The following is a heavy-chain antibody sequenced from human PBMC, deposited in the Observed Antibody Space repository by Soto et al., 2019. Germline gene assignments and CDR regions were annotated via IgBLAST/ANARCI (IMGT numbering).Heavy chain of an antibody. CDR2: IKPDGSAT. CDR3: ARAGYCGPGCYYYFDY. CDR1: GFTFGSYW. V-gene: IGHV3-7*01. D-gene: IGHD2-21*02. J-gene: IGHJ4*02. Sequence: GGSLRLSCAVSGFTFGSYWMNWVRLIPGKGLEWVAYIKPDGSATYYVDSVKGRFTISRDNAKNSLYLQMNSLRVEDTSVYYCARAGYCGPGCYYYFDYWGQGTLVTV.